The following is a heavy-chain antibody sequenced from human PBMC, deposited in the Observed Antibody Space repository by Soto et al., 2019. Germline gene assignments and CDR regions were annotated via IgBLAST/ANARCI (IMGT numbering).Heavy chain of an antibody. D-gene: IGHD6-13*01. CDR1: GFTFISYA. Sequence: QPRGSLRLSCAAHGFTFISYAMSWVRQAPGKGLEWVSASSGSDGSTYYADSVKGRFTISRDNSKNTLYLQMNSLRAEDTAVYYCYRRWQQLLSYYYYGMDVWGQGTTVTVSS. V-gene: IGHV3-23*01. CDR2: SSGSDGST. J-gene: IGHJ6*02. CDR3: YRRWQQLLSYYYYGMDV.